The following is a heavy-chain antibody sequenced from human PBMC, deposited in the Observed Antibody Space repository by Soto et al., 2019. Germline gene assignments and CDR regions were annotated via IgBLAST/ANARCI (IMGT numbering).Heavy chain of an antibody. J-gene: IGHJ6*02. CDR1: GFSFSNYG. D-gene: IGHD2-2*01. V-gene: IGHV3-30*18. CDR3: AKQLGYCSSTSCRDYYYGMDV. Sequence: GGSLRLSCAASGFSFSNYGMHWVRQAPGRGLEWVAVISYDGSNKYYADSVKGRFTISRDNSKNTLYLQMNSLRAEDTAVYYCAKQLGYCSSTSCRDYYYGMDVWGQGTTVTVSS. CDR2: ISYDGSNK.